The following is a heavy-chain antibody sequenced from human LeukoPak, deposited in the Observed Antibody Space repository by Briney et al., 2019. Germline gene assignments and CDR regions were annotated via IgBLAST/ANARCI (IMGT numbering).Heavy chain of an antibody. D-gene: IGHD2-15*01. V-gene: IGHV3-53*01. CDR3: TTDPGWLYFQH. Sequence: GESLKISCAASGFTVSSNYMGWVRQAPGKGLEWVSVIYITGETYYADSVKGRFTISRDNSKNTLYLQMNSLRVEDTAVYYCTTDPGWLYFQHWGQGTLVTVSS. J-gene: IGHJ1*01. CDR2: IYITGET. CDR1: GFTVSSNY.